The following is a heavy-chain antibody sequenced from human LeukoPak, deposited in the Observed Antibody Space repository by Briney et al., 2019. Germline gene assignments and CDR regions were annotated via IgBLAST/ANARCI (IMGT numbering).Heavy chain of an antibody. V-gene: IGHV3-23*01. CDR3: ASYTCCGPRYFDY. CDR2: ISASGANT. CDR1: GFTFTSYA. D-gene: IGHD3-16*02. Sequence: GGSLRLSCAASGFTFTSYAMTWVRQAPGKEPEWLSTISASGANTYYADSVKGRFTISRDNSKNTLYLQMNSLRAEDTAIYYCASYTCCGPRYFDYSGQGTLVTVSS. J-gene: IGHJ4*02.